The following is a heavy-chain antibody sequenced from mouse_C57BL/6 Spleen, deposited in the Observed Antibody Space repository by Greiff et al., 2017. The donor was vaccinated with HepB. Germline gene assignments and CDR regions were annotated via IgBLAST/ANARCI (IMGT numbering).Heavy chain of an antibody. CDR2: IDPENGDT. V-gene: IGHV14-4*01. CDR1: GFNIKDDY. Sequence: EVQGVESGAELVRPGASVKLSCTASGFNIKDDYMHWVKQRPEQGLEWIGWIDPENGDTEYASKFQGKATITADTSSNTAYLQLSSLTSEDTAVYYCTTPYYFDYWGQGTTLTVSS. J-gene: IGHJ2*01. CDR3: TTPYYFDY.